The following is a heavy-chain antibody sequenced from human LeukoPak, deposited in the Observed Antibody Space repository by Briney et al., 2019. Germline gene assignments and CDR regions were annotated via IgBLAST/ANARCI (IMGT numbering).Heavy chain of an antibody. J-gene: IGHJ4*02. Sequence: PGGSPRLSCAASGFTFSSYAMSWVRQAPGKGLEWVSAISGSGGSTYYADSVKGRFTISRDNSKNTLYLQMNSLRAEDTAVYYCAKREVLYRVTTFDYWGQGTLVTVSS. D-gene: IGHD4-17*01. CDR2: ISGSGGST. CDR3: AKREVLYRVTTFDY. V-gene: IGHV3-23*01. CDR1: GFTFSSYA.